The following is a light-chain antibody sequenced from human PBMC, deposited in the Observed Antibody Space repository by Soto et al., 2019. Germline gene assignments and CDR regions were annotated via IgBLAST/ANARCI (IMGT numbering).Light chain of an antibody. V-gene: IGKV1-12*01. J-gene: IGKJ4*01. CDR1: QPISSW. CDR3: QQASSFPLT. Sequence: IQVTQSPSSVSASVGDRVTITCRASQPISSWLAWYQQKPGQPPNLLIYSASTLRSGVPSRFSGSESGTLFTLTITNLQTEDFATYYWQQASSFPLTFGGGTKVEVK. CDR2: SAS.